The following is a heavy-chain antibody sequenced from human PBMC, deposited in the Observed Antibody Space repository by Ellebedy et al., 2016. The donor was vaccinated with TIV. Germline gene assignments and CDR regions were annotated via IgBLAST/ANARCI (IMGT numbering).Heavy chain of an antibody. Sequence: GESLKISXAASGFTFTSYWMHWVRQAPGKGLVWVSRIKSDGSSITYADSVKGRFTISRDNAKNTLYLQMNSLRAEDTAVYYCARGHPTTMNSLMGYWGQGTLVTVSS. V-gene: IGHV3-74*01. J-gene: IGHJ4*02. CDR2: IKSDGSSI. D-gene: IGHD4-17*01. CDR3: ARGHPTTMNSLMGY. CDR1: GFTFTSYW.